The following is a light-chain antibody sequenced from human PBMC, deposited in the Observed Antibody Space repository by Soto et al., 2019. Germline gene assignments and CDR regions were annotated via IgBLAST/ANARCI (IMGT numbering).Light chain of an antibody. CDR3: AAWDDSLNGLV. V-gene: IGLV1-44*01. CDR2: VNS. Sequence: FSGSSSDIGKNTIPSDQQLSGTPPKLLRYVNSHRPSGDPDRFPGSKFGTSASLATSGLQSEDEADYYCAAWDDSLNGLVFGAGTKVTVL. CDR1: SSDIGKNT. J-gene: IGLJ1*01.